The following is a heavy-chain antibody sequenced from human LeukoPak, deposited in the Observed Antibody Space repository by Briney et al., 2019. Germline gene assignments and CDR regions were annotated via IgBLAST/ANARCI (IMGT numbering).Heavy chain of an antibody. D-gene: IGHD5-18*01. CDR1: GGSFSGYY. CDR2: INHSGST. V-gene: IGHV4-34*01. Sequence: SETLSLTCAVYGGSFSGYYWSWIRQPPGKGLEWIGEINHSGSTNYNPSLKSRVTISVDTSKNQFSLKLSSVTAADTAVYYCAILTVDTAMVTHYGMDVWGQGTTVTVSS. J-gene: IGHJ6*02. CDR3: AILTVDTAMVTHYGMDV.